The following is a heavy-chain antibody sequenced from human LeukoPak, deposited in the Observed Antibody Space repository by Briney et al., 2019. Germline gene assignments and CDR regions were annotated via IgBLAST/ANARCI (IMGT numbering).Heavy chain of an antibody. Sequence: SETLSLTCTVSGGSISSSSYYWGWIRQPPGKGLEWIGSIYYSGSTYYNPSLKSRVTISVDTSKNQFSLKLSSVTAADTAVYYCARHMDIVVVPAAMDYWGQGTLVTVS. CDR1: GGSISSSSYY. D-gene: IGHD2-2*03. V-gene: IGHV4-39*01. CDR2: IYYSGST. CDR3: ARHMDIVVVPAAMDY. J-gene: IGHJ4*02.